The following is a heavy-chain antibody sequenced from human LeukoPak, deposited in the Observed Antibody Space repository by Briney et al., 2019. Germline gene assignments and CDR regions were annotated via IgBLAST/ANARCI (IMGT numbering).Heavy chain of an antibody. Sequence: PGGSLRLSCAASGFTFSSYSMNWVRQAPGKGLEWVSSISSGSSYIYYADSVKGRFTISRDNAKNSLYLQMNSLRAEDTAVYYCARMGGYGDLSNWFDPWGQGTLVTVSS. J-gene: IGHJ5*02. CDR1: GFTFSSYS. D-gene: IGHD4-17*01. CDR3: ARMGGYGDLSNWFDP. CDR2: ISSGSSYI. V-gene: IGHV3-21*01.